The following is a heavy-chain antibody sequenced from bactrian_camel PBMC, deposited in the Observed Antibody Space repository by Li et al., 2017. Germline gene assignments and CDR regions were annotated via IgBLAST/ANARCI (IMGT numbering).Heavy chain of an antibody. CDR2: LESDGNT. D-gene: IGHD4*01. CDR1: GDTISRYC. CDR3: TAEQPETVCLLSTITYGRY. Sequence: VQLVESGGGSVQAGGSLILSCAASGDTISRYCMGWFRQIPDKEREGVAGLESDGNTSYADSAKGRFTISQDNAKNTVYLHMNSPKPEDTGTYYCTAEQPETVCLLSTITYGRYRGQGTQVTVS. J-gene: IGHJ4*01. V-gene: IGHV3S53*01.